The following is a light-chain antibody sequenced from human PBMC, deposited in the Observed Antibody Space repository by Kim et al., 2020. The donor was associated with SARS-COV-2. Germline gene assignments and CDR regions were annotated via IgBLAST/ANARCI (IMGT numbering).Light chain of an antibody. J-gene: IGLJ2*01. Sequence: SVSPGQTARITCSGDKLGDKYVSWYQQKPGQSPVLVIYQDRKRPSGIPERVSGSNSGNTATLTIGRTQAMDEADYYCQAWDSTTVVFGGGTQLTVL. CDR3: QAWDSTTVV. V-gene: IGLV3-1*01. CDR2: QDR. CDR1: KLGDKY.